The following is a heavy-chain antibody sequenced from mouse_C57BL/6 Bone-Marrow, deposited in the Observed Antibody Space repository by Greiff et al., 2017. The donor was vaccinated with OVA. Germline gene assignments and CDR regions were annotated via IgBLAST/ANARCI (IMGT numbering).Heavy chain of an antibody. CDR1: GYTFTSYG. D-gene: IGHD1-1*01. J-gene: IGHJ2*01. Sequence: VQLQQSGAELARPGASVKLSCKASGYTFTSYGISWVKQRTGQGLEWIGEIYPRSGNTYYNEKFKGKATLTADKSSSTAYMELRSLTSEDSAVYFCARRGGFYYYGSSYGYYFDYWGQGTTLTVSS. CDR2: IYPRSGNT. CDR3: ARRGGFYYYGSSYGYYFDY. V-gene: IGHV1-81*01.